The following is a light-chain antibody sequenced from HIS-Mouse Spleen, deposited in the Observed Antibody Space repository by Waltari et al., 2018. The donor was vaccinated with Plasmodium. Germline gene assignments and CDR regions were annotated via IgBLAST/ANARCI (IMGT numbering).Light chain of an antibody. CDR2: EDS. J-gene: IGLJ3*02. CDR1: ALPKKY. Sequence: SYELTQPPSVSVSPGQTARLTCSGDALPKKYASLYQQKSGQAPVLVIYEDSKRPSGIPERFSGSSSGTMATLTISGAQVEDEADYYCYSTDSSGNHRVFGGGTKLTVL. V-gene: IGLV3-10*01. CDR3: YSTDSSGNHRV.